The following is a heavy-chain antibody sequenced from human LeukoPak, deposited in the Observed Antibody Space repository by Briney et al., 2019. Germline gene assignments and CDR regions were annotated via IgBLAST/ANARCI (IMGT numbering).Heavy chain of an antibody. CDR3: ITGEGDYGDFPFDY. D-gene: IGHD4-17*01. V-gene: IGHV3-15*01. Sequence: GGSLRLSCAASGFTFSNAWMSWVRQAPGKGLDWVGRIKSKTDGGTTDYAAPVKGRFTISRDDSKDTLYLQMNSLRTEDTAVYYCITGEGDYGDFPFDYWGQGTLVTVSS. J-gene: IGHJ4*02. CDR2: IKSKTDGGTT. CDR1: GFTFSNAW.